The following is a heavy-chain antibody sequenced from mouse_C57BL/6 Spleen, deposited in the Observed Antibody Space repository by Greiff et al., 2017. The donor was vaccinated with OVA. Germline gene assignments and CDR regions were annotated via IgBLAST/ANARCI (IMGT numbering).Heavy chain of an antibody. D-gene: IGHD1-1*01. J-gene: IGHJ2*01. CDR3: ARDGSSYVLFDY. Sequence: QVQLQQSGPELVKPGASVKISCKASGYAFRSSWMNWVKQRPGKGLEWIGRIYPGDGDTNYNGKFKGKATLTADKSSSTAYMQLSSLTSEDSAVYFGARDGSSYVLFDYWGQGTTLTVSS. V-gene: IGHV1-82*01. CDR2: IYPGDGDT. CDR1: GYAFRSSW.